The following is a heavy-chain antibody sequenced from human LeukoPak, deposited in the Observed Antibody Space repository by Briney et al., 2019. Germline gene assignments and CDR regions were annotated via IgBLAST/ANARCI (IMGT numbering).Heavy chain of an antibody. J-gene: IGHJ3*02. Sequence: SVKVSCKASGGTFSSYAISWVRPAPGQGLEWMGRIIPILGIANYAQKFQGRVTITADKSTSTAYMELSSLRSEDTAVYYCARSKVPRDAFDIWGQGTMVTVSS. V-gene: IGHV1-69*04. CDR2: IIPILGIA. CDR1: GGTFSSYA. CDR3: ARSKVPRDAFDI. D-gene: IGHD1-1*01.